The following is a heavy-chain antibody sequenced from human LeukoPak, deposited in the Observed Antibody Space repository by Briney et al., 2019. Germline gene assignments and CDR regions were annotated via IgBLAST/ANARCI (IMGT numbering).Heavy chain of an antibody. CDR2: ISYDGSNK. CDR3: AKDFIERTPSLYFDY. V-gene: IGHV3-30*18. D-gene: IGHD6-25*01. CDR1: AFTFSSYA. Sequence: PGGSLRLSCAASAFTFSSYAMHWVRQAPGKGLEWVAVISYDGSNKYYADSVKGRFAISRDNSKNTLYLQMNSLRAEDTAVYYCAKDFIERTPSLYFDYWGQGTLVTVSS. J-gene: IGHJ4*02.